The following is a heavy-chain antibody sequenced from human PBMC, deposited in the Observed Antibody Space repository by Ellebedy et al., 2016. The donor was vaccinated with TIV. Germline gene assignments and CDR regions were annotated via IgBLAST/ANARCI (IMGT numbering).Heavy chain of an antibody. CDR3: ARDMTTYFDY. CDR1: GYTFTGYY. V-gene: IGHV1-2*02. Sequence: GESLKVSCKASGYTFTGYYMHWVRQAPGQGLEWMGWINPNSGGTNYAQKFQGRVTMTRDTSTNTAYMELSRLRSDDTAVFYCARDMTTYFDYWGQGTLVAVSS. J-gene: IGHJ4*02. CDR2: INPNSGGT. D-gene: IGHD4-11*01.